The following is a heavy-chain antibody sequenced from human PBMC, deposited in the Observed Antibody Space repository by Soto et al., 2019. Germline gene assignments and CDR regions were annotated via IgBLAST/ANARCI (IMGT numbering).Heavy chain of an antibody. CDR1: GVTVSSNY. CDR3: ARNGYTYGGGDFDY. D-gene: IGHD5-18*01. J-gene: IGHJ4*02. Sequence: EVQLVESGGGLVQPGGSLRLSCAASGVTVSSNYMSWVRQAPGKGLEWVSVIYSGGSTYYADSVKGRFTISRDNSKNTLYLQMNSLVAEDTAVYYCARNGYTYGGGDFDYWGQGTLVTVSS. CDR2: IYSGGST. V-gene: IGHV3-66*01.